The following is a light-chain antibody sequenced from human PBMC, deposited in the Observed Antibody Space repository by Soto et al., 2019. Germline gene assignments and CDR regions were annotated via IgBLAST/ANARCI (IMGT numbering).Light chain of an antibody. J-gene: IGLJ1*01. V-gene: IGLV1-40*01. CDR3: QSYDRSLSGYV. CDR2: GNS. Sequence: QPVLTQPPSVSGAPGQRVTISCTGSSSNIGANYDVHWYQQLPGTAPKLLIFGNSNRPSGVPDRFSGSRSGTSASLAITGRQAEDEADYYCQSYDRSLSGYVFGTGTKLAGL. CDR1: SSNIGANYD.